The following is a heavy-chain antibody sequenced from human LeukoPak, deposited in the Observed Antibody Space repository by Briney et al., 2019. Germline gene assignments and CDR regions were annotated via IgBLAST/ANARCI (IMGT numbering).Heavy chain of an antibody. CDR1: GYSFTSYW. CDR2: IYPGDSDT. Sequence: GESLKISCKGSGYSFTSYWIGWVRQMPGKGLEWMGIIYPGDSDTRYSPSFQGQVTISADKSISTGYLQWSSLKASDTAMYYCARRTQVVVAATEYSWFDPWGQGTLVTVSS. D-gene: IGHD2-15*01. J-gene: IGHJ5*02. CDR3: ARRTQVVVAATEYSWFDP. V-gene: IGHV5-51*01.